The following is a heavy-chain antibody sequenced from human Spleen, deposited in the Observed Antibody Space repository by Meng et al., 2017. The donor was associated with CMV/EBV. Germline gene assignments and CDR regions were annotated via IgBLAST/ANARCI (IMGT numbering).Heavy chain of an antibody. CDR1: GFTFSSYS. CDR2: ISSSSSYI. D-gene: IGHD3-10*01. CDR3: AKIRVRGVYYFDY. J-gene: IGHJ4*02. V-gene: IGHV3-21*01. Sequence: GESLKISCAASGFTFSSYSMNWVRQAPGKGLEWVSSISSSSSYIYYADSVKGRFTISRDNSKNTMYLQMNSLRADDTAVYYCAKIRVRGVYYFDYWGQGSLVTVSS.